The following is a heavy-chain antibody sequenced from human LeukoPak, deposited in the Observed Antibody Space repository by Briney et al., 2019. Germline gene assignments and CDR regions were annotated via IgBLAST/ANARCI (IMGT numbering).Heavy chain of an antibody. CDR1: GGTFSRYV. CDR3: STAYYYYDSGGYYKPYLPDDAFDI. V-gene: IGHV1-69*13. J-gene: IGHJ3*02. CDR2: VIPIFDRA. D-gene: IGHD3-22*01. Sequence: GASVKVSCKASGGTFSRYVFNWVRQAPGQGLEWMGGVIPIFDRANYAQKFQGRVTITADESTTTAYMELSSLRSDDTAVYYCSTAYYYYDSGGYYKPYLPDDAFDIWGQGTMVTVSS.